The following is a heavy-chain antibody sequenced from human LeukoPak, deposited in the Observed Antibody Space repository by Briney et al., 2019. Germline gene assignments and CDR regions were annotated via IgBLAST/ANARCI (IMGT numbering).Heavy chain of an antibody. V-gene: IGHV3-30*18. CDR3: ANGYCTNGVCYPYYYYYVDV. CDR2: ISYDGSNK. CDR1: GFTFSSYG. J-gene: IGHJ6*03. Sequence: HPGGSLRLSCAASGFTFSSYGMHWVRQAPGKGLEWVAVISYDGSNKYYADSVKGRFTISRDNSKNTLYLQMNSLRAEDTAVYYCANGYCTNGVCYPYYYYYVDVWGKGTTVTVSS. D-gene: IGHD2-8*01.